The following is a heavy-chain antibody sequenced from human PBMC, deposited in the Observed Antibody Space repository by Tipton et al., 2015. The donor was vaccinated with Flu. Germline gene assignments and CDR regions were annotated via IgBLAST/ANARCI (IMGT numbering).Heavy chain of an antibody. V-gene: IGHV3-30*18. Sequence: RSLRLSCAASGFTFSSYAMHWVRQAPGKGLEWVAGIWYDETTEYADSVKGRFTISRDNSKDMLYLQMNSLRAEDTAVFYCAKSGGFDSWNQGALVIVSS. CDR3: AKSGGFDS. CDR2: IWYDETTE. J-gene: IGHJ4*02. CDR1: GFTFSSYA. D-gene: IGHD1-26*01.